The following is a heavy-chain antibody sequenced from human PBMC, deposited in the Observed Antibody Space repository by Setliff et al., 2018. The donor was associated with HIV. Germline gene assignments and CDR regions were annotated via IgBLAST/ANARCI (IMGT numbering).Heavy chain of an antibody. CDR3: AADVPEAGSGELDY. CDR1: GFTFSSYA. CDR2: IYSGDSST. Sequence: GGSLRLSCAASGFTFSSYAMTWVRQAPGKGLEWVSVIYSGDSSTYYADSVTGRFTISRDDSRNTLYLQMNSLKTEDTAVYYCAADVPEAGSGELDYWGQGTLVTVSS. J-gene: IGHJ4*02. V-gene: IGHV3-23*03. D-gene: IGHD3-10*01.